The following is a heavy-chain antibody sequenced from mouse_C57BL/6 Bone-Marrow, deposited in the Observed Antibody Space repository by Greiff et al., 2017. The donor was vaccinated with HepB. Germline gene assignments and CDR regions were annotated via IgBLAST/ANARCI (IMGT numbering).Heavy chain of an antibody. CDR2: INPNYGTT. Sequence: EVQLQQSGPELVKPGASVKISCKASGYSFTDYNMNWVKQSNGKSLEWIGVINPNYGTTSYNQKFKGKATLTVDQSSNTAYMQLNSLTSEDSAVYYCATAYYSNYVDAMDYWGQGTSVTVSS. D-gene: IGHD2-5*01. V-gene: IGHV1-39*01. CDR1: GYSFTDYN. J-gene: IGHJ4*01. CDR3: ATAYYSNYVDAMDY.